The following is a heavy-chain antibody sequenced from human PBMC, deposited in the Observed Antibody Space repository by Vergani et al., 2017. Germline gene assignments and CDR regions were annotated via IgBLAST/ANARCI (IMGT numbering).Heavy chain of an antibody. D-gene: IGHD3-9*01. Sequence: QVQVVQSGAEVKKSGASVKVSCKTSGYTFSNHYMHWVRQAPGQGLEWMGIINPSGGHTNYAQKFQGRVTMTRDTSTSTVYMELSSLRSEDTAIYYCARGDSGILTDYRYWGQGTLVTVSA. CDR3: ARGDSGILTDYRY. CDR1: GYTFSNHY. J-gene: IGHJ4*02. V-gene: IGHV1-46*03. CDR2: INPSGGHT.